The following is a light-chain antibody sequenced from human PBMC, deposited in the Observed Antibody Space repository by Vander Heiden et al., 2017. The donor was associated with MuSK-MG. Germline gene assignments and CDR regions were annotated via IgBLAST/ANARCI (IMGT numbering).Light chain of an antibody. J-gene: IGKJ4*01. Sequence: DIQMTQSPSTLSASVGDRVTITCRASQSISAWLAWYQLKPGRAPKLLIYKTSTLESGVPSRFSGSGSGTEFTLTISSLQPDDFATYYCQQDDSYPLTFGGGTKVEIK. CDR1: QSISAW. V-gene: IGKV1-5*03. CDR2: KTS. CDR3: QQDDSYPLT.